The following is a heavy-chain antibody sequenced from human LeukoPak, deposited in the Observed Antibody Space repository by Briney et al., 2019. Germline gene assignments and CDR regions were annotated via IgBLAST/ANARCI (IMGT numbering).Heavy chain of an antibody. D-gene: IGHD3-22*01. V-gene: IGHV3-21*01. Sequence: PGGSLRLSCAASGFTFSSYSMNWVRQAPGKGLEWVSSISSSSSYIYYADSVKGRFTISRDNAKNSLYLQMNSLRAEDTAVYYCARDWSLYDSGGYYIAYFDYWGQGTLVTVSS. CDR2: ISSSSSYI. CDR1: GFTFSSYS. J-gene: IGHJ4*02. CDR3: ARDWSLYDSGGYYIAYFDY.